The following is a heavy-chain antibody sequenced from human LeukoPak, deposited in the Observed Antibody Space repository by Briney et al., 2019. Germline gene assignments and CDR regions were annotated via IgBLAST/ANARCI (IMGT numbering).Heavy chain of an antibody. CDR1: GGSISSYY. J-gene: IGHJ5*02. CDR2: IYYSGST. D-gene: IGHD2-15*01. CDR3: ARGVVAARFWFDP. V-gene: IGHV4-59*01. Sequence: SETLSLTCTVSGGSISSYYWSWIRQPPGKGLEWIGYIYYSGSTNYNPSLKSRVTISVDTSKNQFSLKLSSVTAADTAVYYCARGVVAARFWFDPWGQGTLVTVSS.